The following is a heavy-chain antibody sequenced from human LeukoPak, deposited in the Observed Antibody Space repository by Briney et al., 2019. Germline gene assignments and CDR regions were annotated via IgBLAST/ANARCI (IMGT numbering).Heavy chain of an antibody. V-gene: IGHV4-59*08. D-gene: IGHD1-14*01. CDR1: GGSISSYY. Sequence: SETLSLTCTVSGGSISSYYWSWIRQPPGKGLECIGYTFYNGNTNCNPSLKSRVTISLDSAKNQFSLKLSSVTAADTAVYYCARHIYRTFYFDYWGQGALVTVSS. CDR3: ARHIYRTFYFDY. J-gene: IGHJ4*02. CDR2: TFYNGNT.